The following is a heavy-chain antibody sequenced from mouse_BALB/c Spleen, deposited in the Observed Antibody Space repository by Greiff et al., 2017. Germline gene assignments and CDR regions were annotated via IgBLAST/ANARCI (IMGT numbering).Heavy chain of an antibody. CDR3: ARRGNYVIYYAMDY. CDR2: ISSGGST. J-gene: IGHJ4*01. V-gene: IGHV5-6-5*01. D-gene: IGHD2-1*01. Sequence: EVQLVESGGGLVKPGGSLKLSCAASGFTFSSYAMSWVRQTPEKRLEWVASISSGGSTYYPDSVKGRFTISRDNARNILYLQMSSLRSEDTAMYYCARRGNYVIYYAMDYWGQGTSVTVSS. CDR1: GFTFSSYA.